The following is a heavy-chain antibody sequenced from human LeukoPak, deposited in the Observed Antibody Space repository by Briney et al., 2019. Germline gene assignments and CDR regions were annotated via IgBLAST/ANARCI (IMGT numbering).Heavy chain of an antibody. CDR3: ARDSGTTGWFDP. CDR1: GGSISSYY. V-gene: IGHV4-59*01. Sequence: SETLSLTCTVSGGSISSYYWSWIRQPPGKGLEWIEYIYYSGSTNYNPSLKSRVTISVDTSKNQFSLKLSSVTAADTAVYYCARDSGTTGWFDPWGQGTLVTVSS. J-gene: IGHJ5*02. D-gene: IGHD1-26*01. CDR2: IYYSGST.